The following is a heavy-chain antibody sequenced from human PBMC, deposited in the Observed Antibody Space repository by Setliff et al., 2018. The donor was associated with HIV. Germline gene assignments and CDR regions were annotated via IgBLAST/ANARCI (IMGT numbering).Heavy chain of an antibody. CDR3: ATSSSWSSRLNF. J-gene: IGHJ4*02. V-gene: IGHV4-34*01. CDR2: TSHSGKT. CDR1: GGPLSGHY. Sequence: TSETLSLTCAVYGGPLSGHYWSWIRQPPGQGLEWIGETSHSGKTNYNPSLKSRVTIPVDTSKNQFSLTLTSVTAADTAVYYCATSSSWSSRLNFWGPGMLVTVSA. D-gene: IGHD2-2*01.